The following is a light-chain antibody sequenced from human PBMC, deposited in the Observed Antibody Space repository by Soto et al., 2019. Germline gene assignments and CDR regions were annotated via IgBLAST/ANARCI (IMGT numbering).Light chain of an antibody. CDR2: YDS. CDR3: QVWDSSSDHPGDVV. Sequence: SYELTQPPSVSVAPGKTARITCGGNNIGSKSVHWYQQKPGQAPVLVIYYDSERPSGIPERFSGSNSGNTATLTISRVEAGDEADYYCQVWDSSSDHPGDVVFGGGTKVTVL. CDR1: NIGSKS. J-gene: IGLJ2*01. V-gene: IGLV3-21*04.